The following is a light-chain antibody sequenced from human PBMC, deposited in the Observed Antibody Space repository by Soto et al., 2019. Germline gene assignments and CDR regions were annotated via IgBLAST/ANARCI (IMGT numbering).Light chain of an antibody. CDR3: CSYAGSSTFPYV. V-gene: IGLV2-23*02. J-gene: IGLJ1*01. CDR1: SSDVGSYNL. CDR2: EVS. Sequence: QSALTQPASVSGSPGQSITISCTGTSSDVGSYNLVSWYQQHPGKAPKLTIYEVSKRPSGVSNRFSGSKSGNTASLTISGLQAEDEADYYCCSYAGSSTFPYVFGTGTKVTVL.